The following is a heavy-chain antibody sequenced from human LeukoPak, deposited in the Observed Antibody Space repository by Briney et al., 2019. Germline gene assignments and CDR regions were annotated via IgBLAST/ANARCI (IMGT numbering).Heavy chain of an antibody. CDR2: ISISSTTI. D-gene: IGHD6-13*01. Sequence: GGSLRLSCEPSGFSFSTYSMNWVRQAPGKGLGWISYISISSTTIYYADSVKGRFTISRDNSKNTLYLQMNSLRAEDTAVYYCARERRAAGAFDIWGQGTMVTVSS. J-gene: IGHJ3*02. V-gene: IGHV3-48*01. CDR1: GFSFSTYS. CDR3: ARERRAAGAFDI.